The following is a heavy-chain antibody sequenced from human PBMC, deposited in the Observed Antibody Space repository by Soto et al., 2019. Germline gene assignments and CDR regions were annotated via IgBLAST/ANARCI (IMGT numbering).Heavy chain of an antibody. J-gene: IGHJ6*02. Sequence: QVQLVQSGAEVKKPGSSVKVSCKASGGTFSSYAISWVRQAPGQGLEWMGGIIPIFGTANYAQKFQGRVTITEDDSTSTAYMELSSLRSEDTAVYYCAAGGYCSGGSCYEDYYYYYGMDVWGQGTTVTVSS. CDR3: AAGGYCSGGSCYEDYYYYYGMDV. CDR1: GGTFSSYA. CDR2: IIPIFGTA. V-gene: IGHV1-69*01. D-gene: IGHD2-15*01.